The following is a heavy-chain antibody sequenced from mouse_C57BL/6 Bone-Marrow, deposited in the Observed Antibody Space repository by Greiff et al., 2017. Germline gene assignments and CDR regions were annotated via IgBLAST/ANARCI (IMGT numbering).Heavy chain of an antibody. D-gene: IGHD1-1*01. CDR2: INPGSGGT. CDR3: ASTTVVATDCYAMDY. V-gene: IGHV1-54*01. J-gene: IGHJ4*01. CDR1: GYAFTNYL. Sequence: QVQLQQSGAELVRPGTSVKVSCKASGYAFTNYLIEWVKQRPGQGLEWIGVINPGSGGTNYNEKFKGKATLTADKSSSTAYMQLSSLTSEDSAVYFCASTTVVATDCYAMDYWGQGTSVTVSS.